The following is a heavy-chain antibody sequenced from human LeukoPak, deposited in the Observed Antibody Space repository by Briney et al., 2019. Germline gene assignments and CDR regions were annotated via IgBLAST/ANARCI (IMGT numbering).Heavy chain of an antibody. CDR1: GGSISSSSYY. D-gene: IGHD3-10*01. Sequence: PSETLSLTCTVSGGSISSSSYYWGWIRQPPGKGLEWIGRIYYSGSTYYNPSLKSRVTISVDTSKNQFSLKLSSVTAADTAVYYCARDRVDYGSGSDYYFDYWGQGTLVTVSS. J-gene: IGHJ4*02. V-gene: IGHV4-39*07. CDR3: ARDRVDYGSGSDYYFDY. CDR2: IYYSGST.